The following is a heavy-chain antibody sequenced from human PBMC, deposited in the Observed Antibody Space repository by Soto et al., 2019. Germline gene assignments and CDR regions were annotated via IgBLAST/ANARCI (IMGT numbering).Heavy chain of an antibody. D-gene: IGHD3-22*01. Sequence: QMDLVQSGAEVKRPGSSVKISCTSSGYTFTYRYLHWVRQAPGQPFEYMGWITIYNGNTGSAQRLKGGVVITRENNVSAAYMGLSGLTSEDTAMYYCSRSSLASAHDSFEVWGQGTLVTLSS. J-gene: IGHJ3*01. CDR3: SRSSLASAHDSFEV. V-gene: IGHV1-45*02. CDR1: GYTFTYRY. CDR2: ITIYNGNT.